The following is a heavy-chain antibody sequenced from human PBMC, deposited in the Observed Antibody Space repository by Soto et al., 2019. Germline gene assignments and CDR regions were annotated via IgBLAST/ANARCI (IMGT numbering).Heavy chain of an antibody. Sequence: QVQLQESGPGLVKPSETLSLTCTVSGDSINSDYYYWGWIRQPPGKGLEWIGSIYYSGSTYYNPALKSRVTISVDTSKNQFSLKLSSVTAADTAVYYCARQGIVWVALAAAGGGCWFDPWGQGTLVTVSS. CDR1: GDSINSDYYY. D-gene: IGHD6-13*01. CDR3: ARQGIVWVALAAAGGGCWFDP. J-gene: IGHJ5*02. V-gene: IGHV4-39*01. CDR2: IYYSGST.